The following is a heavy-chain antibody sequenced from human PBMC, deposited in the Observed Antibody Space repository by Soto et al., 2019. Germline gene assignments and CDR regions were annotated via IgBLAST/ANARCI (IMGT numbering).Heavy chain of an antibody. Sequence: PSETLSLTCTVSGGSISSGGYYWSWIRQHPGKGLEWIGYIYYSGSTYYNPSLKSRVTISLDMSKNHVSLILKSVNIADSAIYYCARGHFDSRGYSNALDYWGQGIQVTVSS. CDR1: GGSISSGGYY. D-gene: IGHD3-22*01. V-gene: IGHV4-31*03. CDR2: IYYSGST. CDR3: ARGHFDSRGYSNALDY. J-gene: IGHJ4*02.